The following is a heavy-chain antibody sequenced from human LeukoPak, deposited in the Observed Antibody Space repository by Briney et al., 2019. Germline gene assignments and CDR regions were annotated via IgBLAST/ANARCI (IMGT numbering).Heavy chain of an antibody. Sequence: SETLSLTCTVSGYSISSGYYWGWIRQPPGKGLEWIGSIYHSGSTYYNPSLKSRVTISVDTSKNQFSLKLSSVTAADTAVYYCARDGGTYYYDSSGISHFDYWGQGTLVTVSS. J-gene: IGHJ4*02. V-gene: IGHV4-38-2*02. CDR1: GYSISSGYY. CDR3: ARDGGTYYYDSSGISHFDY. D-gene: IGHD3-22*01. CDR2: IYHSGST.